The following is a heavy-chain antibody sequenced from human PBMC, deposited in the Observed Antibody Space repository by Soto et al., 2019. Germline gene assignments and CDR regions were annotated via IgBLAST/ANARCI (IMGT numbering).Heavy chain of an antibody. D-gene: IGHD3-22*01. CDR2: IYYSGST. Sequence: SETLSLTCTVSGGSISSYYWSWIRQPPGKGLEWIGYIYYSGSTNYNPSLKSRVTISVDTSKNQFSLKLSSVTAADTAVFYCARVGYDSSGYYYFFDYWGRGPLVTVS. CDR3: ARVGYDSSGYYYFFDY. CDR1: GGSISSYY. J-gene: IGHJ4*02. V-gene: IGHV4-59*01.